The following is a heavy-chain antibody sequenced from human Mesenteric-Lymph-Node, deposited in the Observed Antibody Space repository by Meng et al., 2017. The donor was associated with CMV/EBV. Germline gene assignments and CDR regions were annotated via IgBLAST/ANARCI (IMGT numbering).Heavy chain of an antibody. D-gene: IGHD3-3*01. CDR3: ARDGAWPPFGVVINNYYYYGMDV. CDR1: GYTFTNYG. Sequence: ASVKVSCKASGYTFTNYGITWVRQAPGQGLEWMGWISTHNGNTDYAQKLQGRVTMTTDTSTSTVYMELRSLRSDDTAVYYCARDGAWPPFGVVINNYYYYGMDVWGQGTTVTVSS. J-gene: IGHJ6*02. CDR2: ISTHNGNT. V-gene: IGHV1-18*01.